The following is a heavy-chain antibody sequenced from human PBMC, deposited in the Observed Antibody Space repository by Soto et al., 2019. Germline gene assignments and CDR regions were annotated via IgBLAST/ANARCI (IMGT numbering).Heavy chain of an antibody. Sequence: EVQLVESGGGLVKPGGSLRLSCAASGFTFSSYNMNWVRQAPGKGLEWVSSISSSSTYIYYADSVKGRFTISRDNAKNSLDRQMNSLLADDAAVYFCAREHTYDTLTASYGAWFDRWGQGTLVTVSP. D-gene: IGHD3-9*01. CDR2: ISSSSTYI. J-gene: IGHJ5*02. V-gene: IGHV3-21*01. CDR3: AREHTYDTLTASYGAWFDR. CDR1: GFTFSSYN.